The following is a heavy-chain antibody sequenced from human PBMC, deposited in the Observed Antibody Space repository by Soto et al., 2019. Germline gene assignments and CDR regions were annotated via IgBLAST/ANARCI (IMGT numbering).Heavy chain of an antibody. CDR3: AAGGYSYGYYYYGMDV. J-gene: IGHJ6*02. D-gene: IGHD5-18*01. Sequence: GASVKVSCKASGVTFSSYSIIWVRQAPGQGLEWMGGIIPIFGTANYAQKFQGRVTITADESTSTAYMELSSLRSEDTAVYYCAAGGYSYGYYYYGMDVWGQGTTVTVSS. CDR1: GVTFSSYS. V-gene: IGHV1-69*13. CDR2: IIPIFGTA.